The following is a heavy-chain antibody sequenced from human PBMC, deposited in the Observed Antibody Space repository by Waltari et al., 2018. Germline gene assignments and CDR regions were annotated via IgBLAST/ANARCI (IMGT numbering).Heavy chain of an antibody. Sequence: QLQLQESGPGLVKPSETLSLTCTVSGGSISSSGYYWAWIRQPPGKGLEWLGSIYYSGGTSYNPSLRSRLTISVDTSKNQFSLKLSAVTAADTAVYYCARQRATTRGGTVYPPDYWGQGTLVTVSS. CDR2: IYYSGGT. CDR1: GGSISSSGYY. CDR3: ARQRATTRGGTVYPPDY. V-gene: IGHV4-39*01. J-gene: IGHJ4*02. D-gene: IGHD2-8*02.